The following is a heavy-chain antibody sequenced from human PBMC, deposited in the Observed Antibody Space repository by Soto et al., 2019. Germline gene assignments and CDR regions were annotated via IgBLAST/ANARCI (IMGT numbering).Heavy chain of an antibody. CDR1: GFTCSSYA. D-gene: IGHD6-13*01. J-gene: IGHJ1*01. CDR2: ISGGGSTT. CDR3: ARAQAAGGTISRYFQD. V-gene: IGHV3-23*01. Sequence: EVQLLESGGGLVQPEGSLRLSCEASGFTCSSYAMSWVRQAPGKGLEWVSGISGGGSTTYYADSVKGRFTISRDNPTNTLDLQVSSLRADYTAVYYCARAQAAGGTISRYFQDWGQGSLVSFSS.